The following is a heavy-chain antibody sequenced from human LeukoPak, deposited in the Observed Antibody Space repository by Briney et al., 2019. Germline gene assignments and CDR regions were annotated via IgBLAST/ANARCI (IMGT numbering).Heavy chain of an antibody. CDR1: GFTFSMYA. CDR3: VNYGMDV. J-gene: IGHJ6*02. CDR2: ISSDGGST. V-gene: IGHV3-64*01. Sequence: GGSLRLSCAASGFTFSMYAMHWVRQAPGKGLEYVSVISSDGGSTYYANSVKGRFTISRDNSKNTLYLQMGSLRAEDMAVYYCVNYGMDVWGQGTTVTVSS.